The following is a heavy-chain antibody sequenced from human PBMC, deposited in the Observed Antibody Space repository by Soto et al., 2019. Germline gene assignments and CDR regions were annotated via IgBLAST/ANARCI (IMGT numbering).Heavy chain of an antibody. V-gene: IGHV4-30-2*01. J-gene: IGHJ6*02. Sequence: QLQLQESGSGLVKPSQTLSLICSVSGGSISTSDYSWSWIRQPPGRGLEWIGSIYHRGTTHYIPSLKSRLTMSLDKSKNQFSRDLSAVTAADTAVYYCVRERAIFGVAPGGGVDVWGQGTTVTVPS. CDR1: GGSISTSDYS. CDR2: IYHRGTT. CDR3: VRERAIFGVAPGGGVDV. D-gene: IGHD3-3*01.